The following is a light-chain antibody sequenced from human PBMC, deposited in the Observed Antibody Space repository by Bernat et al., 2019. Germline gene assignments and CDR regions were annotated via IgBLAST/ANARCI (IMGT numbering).Light chain of an antibody. J-gene: IGKJ4*01. CDR1: QSVASTY. CDR3: QQRSSWPLT. V-gene: IGKV3-11*01. Sequence: EIVLTQSPGTLSLSPGERATLSCRTSQSVASTYLAWYQQKPGQAPRLLIYDASNRATGIPARFSGSGSGTDFTLTISSLEPEDFALYFCQQRSSWPLTFGGGTKVEIK. CDR2: DAS.